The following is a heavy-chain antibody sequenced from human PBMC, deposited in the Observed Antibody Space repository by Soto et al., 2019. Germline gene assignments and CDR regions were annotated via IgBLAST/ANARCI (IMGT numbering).Heavy chain of an antibody. V-gene: IGHV4-34*01. CDR1: CGSFVGFC. CDR2: INHSGST. Sequence: ALVTPSHPRAVLCGSFVGFCWSRIRQPPGKGLEWIGEINHSGSTNYNPSLKSRVTISVDTSKNQFSLKLSSVTAADTAVYYCASRLGSGSYRYWGQGTLVTVSS. D-gene: IGHD3-10*01. CDR3: ASRLGSGSYRY. J-gene: IGHJ4*02.